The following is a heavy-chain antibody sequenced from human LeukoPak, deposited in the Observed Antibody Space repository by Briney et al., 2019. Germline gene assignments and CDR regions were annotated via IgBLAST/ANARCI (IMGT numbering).Heavy chain of an antibody. Sequence: GRSLRLSCAASGFTFSSYGMHWVRQAPGKGLEWVAVISYDGSNKYYADSVKGRFTISRDNSKNTLYLQMISLRAEDTAVYYCAKDGAWFGELYKRYYGMDVWGKGTTVTVSS. J-gene: IGHJ6*04. CDR3: AKDGAWFGELYKRYYGMDV. CDR1: GFTFSSYG. CDR2: ISYDGSNK. D-gene: IGHD3-10*01. V-gene: IGHV3-30*18.